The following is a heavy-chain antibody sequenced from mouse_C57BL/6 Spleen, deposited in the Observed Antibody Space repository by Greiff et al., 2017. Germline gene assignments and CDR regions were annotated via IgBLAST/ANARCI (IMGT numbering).Heavy chain of an antibody. J-gene: IGHJ2*01. Sequence: EVQLQQSGPELVKPGASVKISCKASGYSFTGYYMNWVKQSPEKSLEWIGEINPSTGGTTYNQKFKAKATLTVDKSSSTAYMQLKSLTSEDAAIYYCARGNIGTTVVAPFDYWGQGTTLTVSS. CDR2: INPSTGGT. CDR3: ARGNIGTTVVAPFDY. D-gene: IGHD1-1*01. V-gene: IGHV1-42*01. CDR1: GYSFTGYY.